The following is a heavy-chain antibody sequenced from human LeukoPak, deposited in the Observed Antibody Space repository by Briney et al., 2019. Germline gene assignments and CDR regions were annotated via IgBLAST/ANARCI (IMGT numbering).Heavy chain of an antibody. CDR1: RFTFDNYA. Sequence: GGSLRLSCAASRFTFDNYAMSWVRQAPGKGLEWVSSISRSGDIIFYADSVKGRFTISRDNSKYALYLQMNILRADDAAVYYCAKDRPNYYESNGHYYRRDGDYWGQGTLVTVS. CDR2: ISRSGDII. D-gene: IGHD3-22*01. CDR3: AKDRPNYYESNGHYYRRDGDY. V-gene: IGHV3-23*01. J-gene: IGHJ4*02.